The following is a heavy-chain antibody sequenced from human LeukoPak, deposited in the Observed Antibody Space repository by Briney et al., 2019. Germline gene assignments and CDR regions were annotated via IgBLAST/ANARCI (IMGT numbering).Heavy chain of an antibody. J-gene: IGHJ5*02. D-gene: IGHD2-21*02. CDR1: GDSVSSNSAA. V-gene: IGHV6-1*01. CDR3: ASADRDYNWFDT. Sequence: SQTLSLTCAISGDSVSSNSAAWNWISQSPSRGLEWLGRMYYRSKWYNDYAVSVKSRITINPDTSKHQFSLHLNSVTPEDTAVYYCASADRDYNWFDTWGQGTLVTVSS. CDR2: MYYRSKWYN.